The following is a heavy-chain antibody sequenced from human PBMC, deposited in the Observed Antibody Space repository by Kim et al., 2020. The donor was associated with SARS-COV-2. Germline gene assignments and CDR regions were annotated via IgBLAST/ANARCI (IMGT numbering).Heavy chain of an antibody. V-gene: IGHV4-38-2*02. CDR3: ARDRWRYGMDV. J-gene: IGHJ6*02. Sequence: SETLSLTCTVSGYSISSGYYWGWIRQPPGKGLEWIGSIYHSGSTYYNPSLKSRVTISVDTSKNQFSLKLSSVTAADTAVYYCARDRWRYGMDVWGQGTTVTVSS. CDR2: IYHSGST. CDR1: GYSISSGYY. D-gene: IGHD2-15*01.